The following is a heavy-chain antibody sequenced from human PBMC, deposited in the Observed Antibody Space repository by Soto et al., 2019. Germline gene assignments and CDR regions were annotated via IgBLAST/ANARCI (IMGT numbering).Heavy chain of an antibody. J-gene: IGHJ4*02. CDR3: VTSRADRSSRRGDC. Sequence: EVQLLESGGGLVQPGGSLRLSCTASGFTFNNYAMSWVRQAPGRGLEWVSGIGSSGGDTYYADSVKGRFTISRDNSKGTLSLQLHSLRADDTAVYYCVTSRADRSSRRGDCWGQGTLVTVSS. D-gene: IGHD3-16*02. CDR1: GFTFNNYA. CDR2: IGSSGGDT. V-gene: IGHV3-23*01.